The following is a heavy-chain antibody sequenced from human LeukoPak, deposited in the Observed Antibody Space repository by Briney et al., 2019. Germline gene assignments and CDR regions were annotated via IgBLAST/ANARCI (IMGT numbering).Heavy chain of an antibody. V-gene: IGHV4-34*01. J-gene: IGHJ4*02. D-gene: IGHD3-22*01. CDR3: ARAGDSSDYGDY. CDR1: GGSFSGYY. Sequence: PSEPLSLTCAVYGGSFSGYYWSWIRKPPGKGLEWIGEINNSGSTNYNPSLKSRVTISVDASKNQFSLKLSSVTAADTAVYYCARAGDSSDYGDYWSQGTLVTVSS. CDR2: INNSGST.